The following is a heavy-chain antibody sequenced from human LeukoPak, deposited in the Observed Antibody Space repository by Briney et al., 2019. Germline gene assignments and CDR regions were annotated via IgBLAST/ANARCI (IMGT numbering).Heavy chain of an antibody. CDR3: ARRNTGVVAGLDC. J-gene: IGHJ4*02. CDR2: MNPNSGNT. CDR1: VYTFTSYD. V-gene: IGHV1-8*01. D-gene: IGHD5-18*01. Sequence: ASVKVSCKASVYTFTSYDINWVRQATGQGLEWMGRMNPNSGNTGYAQKFQGRVTMTRNTSISTAYMELSSLRSEDTAVYYCARRNTGVVAGLDCWGQGTLVTVSS.